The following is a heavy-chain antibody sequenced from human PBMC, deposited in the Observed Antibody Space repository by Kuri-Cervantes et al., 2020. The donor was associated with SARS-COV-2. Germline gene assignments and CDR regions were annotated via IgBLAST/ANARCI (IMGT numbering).Heavy chain of an antibody. CDR1: GYNSNVYG. J-gene: IGHJ4*02. D-gene: IGHD6-13*01. V-gene: IGHV1-18*01. CDR2: VSAYGGTP. Sequence: ASVKVSCKTSGYNSNVYGVTWVRQAPGQGLEWMGWVSAYGGTPTYSQKFQGRVTFSTDTFTTTSYMELRSLRSDDTAVYYCARGFAAAGTIDYWGQGTLVTVSS. CDR3: ARGFAAAGTIDY.